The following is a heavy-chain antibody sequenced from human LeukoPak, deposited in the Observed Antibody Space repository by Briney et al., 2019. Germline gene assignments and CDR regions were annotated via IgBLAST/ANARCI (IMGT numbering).Heavy chain of an antibody. CDR2: IKTDGSQI. CDR3: ARVMYVYSYGRAPYFDY. J-gene: IGHJ4*02. V-gene: IGHV3-7*03. D-gene: IGHD5-18*01. Sequence: GGSLRLSCVASGFTFSSYWMTWVRQAPGKGLEWVANIKTDGSQIYYVDSVKGRFTISRDNAKNSLYLQMNSLRAEDTAVYYCARVMYVYSYGRAPYFDYWGQGTLVTVSS. CDR1: GFTFSSYW.